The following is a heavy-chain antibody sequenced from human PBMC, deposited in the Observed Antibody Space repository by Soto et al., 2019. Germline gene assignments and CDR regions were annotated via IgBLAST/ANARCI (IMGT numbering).Heavy chain of an antibody. Sequence: IQLVQSGPEVKKPGASVKVSCKASGYRFNDYAISWVRQAPGQGLEWMGWISAYSGQTNLAEKFKGRVTMTAEASTTTAYIELRSLRSDDTAIYFCVRDPRDYFGSGTSPHPWDQGTLVTVSS. CDR3: VRDPRDYFGSGTSPHP. J-gene: IGHJ5*02. CDR2: ISAYSGQT. D-gene: IGHD3-10*01. CDR1: GYRFNDYA. V-gene: IGHV1-18*01.